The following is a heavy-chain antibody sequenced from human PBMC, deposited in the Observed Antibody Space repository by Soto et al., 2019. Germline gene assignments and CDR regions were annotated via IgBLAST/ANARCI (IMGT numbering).Heavy chain of an antibody. CDR2: ISNDGTYR. CDR1: GFTFSGHA. CDR3: VRDVAVGGTRGTIDY. D-gene: IGHD1-26*01. Sequence: QVQLVESGGGVVQPGTSLRLSCAASGFTFSGHAMHWVRQAPGKGLDWVAAISNDGTYRDYADSVKGRFTMSRDNSKNTVHLQMDSLRVEDPAVYQCVRDVAVGGTRGTIDYWGQGTQVTVSS. J-gene: IGHJ4*02. V-gene: IGHV3-30-3*01.